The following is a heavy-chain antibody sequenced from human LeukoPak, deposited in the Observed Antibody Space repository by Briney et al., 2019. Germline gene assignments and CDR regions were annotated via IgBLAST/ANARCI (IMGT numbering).Heavy chain of an antibody. J-gene: IGHJ5*01. V-gene: IGHV4-4*02. CDR3: ARDPNGSGWFDY. D-gene: IGHD6-19*01. CDR2: IYHSGST. CDR1: GGSISSSNW. Sequence: SETLSLTCAVSGGSISSSNWWGWVRQPPGKGLEWIGEIYHSGSTNYNPSLKSRVTISVDKSKNQFSLKLSSVTAADTAVYYCARDPNGSGWFDYWGQGTLVTVSS.